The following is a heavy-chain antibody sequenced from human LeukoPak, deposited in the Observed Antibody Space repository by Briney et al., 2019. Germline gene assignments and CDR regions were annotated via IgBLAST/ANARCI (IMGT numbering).Heavy chain of an antibody. CDR3: AREGVGYGMDV. V-gene: IGHV3-7*03. D-gene: IGHD3-10*01. Sequence: PGGSLRLSCAASGFTFSSYWMSWVRQAPGKGLEWVANIKQDGSEKYYVDSVKGRFTISRDNSKNTLYLQMNSLRAEDTAVYYCAREGVGYGMDVWGQGTTVTVSS. CDR1: GFTFSSYW. J-gene: IGHJ6*02. CDR2: IKQDGSEK.